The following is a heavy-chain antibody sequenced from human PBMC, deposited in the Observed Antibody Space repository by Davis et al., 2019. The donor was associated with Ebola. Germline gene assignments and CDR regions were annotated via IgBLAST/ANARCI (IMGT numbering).Heavy chain of an antibody. CDR2: IYPCDSDT. Sequence: GESLKISCKGSGYSFSNYLVGWLRQMPGKGLEWRGIIYPCDSDTRYSPSFQGQVTISADKSISTAYLQWSSLEASDTALYYCARGYWHFDLWGRGTLVTVSS. CDR1: GYSFSNYL. V-gene: IGHV5-51*01. CDR3: ARGYWHFDL. J-gene: IGHJ2*01.